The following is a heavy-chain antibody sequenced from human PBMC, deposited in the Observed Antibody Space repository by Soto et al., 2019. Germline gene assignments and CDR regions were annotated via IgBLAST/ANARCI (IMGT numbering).Heavy chain of an antibody. CDR3: AKDTVAGTD. V-gene: IGHV3-11*01. Sequence: GGSLRLSCAASGFIFSDYYMSWIRQAPGKGLEWASYISNTGGAIYYADTVKGRFTVSRDNAKNSLYLQMNSLRAEDTAVYYCAKDTVAGTDWGQGTLVTVSS. CDR1: GFIFSDYY. CDR2: ISNTGGAI. J-gene: IGHJ4*02. D-gene: IGHD6-19*01.